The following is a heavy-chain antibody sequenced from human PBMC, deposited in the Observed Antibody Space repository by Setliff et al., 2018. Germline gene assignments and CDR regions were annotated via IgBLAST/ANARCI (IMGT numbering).Heavy chain of an antibody. CDR3: ARDKGYDSSGYYFYYYYYMDV. J-gene: IGHJ6*03. Sequence: ASVKVSCKASGYTFTDYAMHWVRQAPGQRLEWVGWINPGNGNTKYSQKFQGRVTITRDTSASTAYMELSSLRSEDTAVYYCARDKGYDSSGYYFYYYYYMDVWGKGTTVTVSS. V-gene: IGHV1-3*01. D-gene: IGHD3-22*01. CDR2: INPGNGNT. CDR1: GYTFTDYA.